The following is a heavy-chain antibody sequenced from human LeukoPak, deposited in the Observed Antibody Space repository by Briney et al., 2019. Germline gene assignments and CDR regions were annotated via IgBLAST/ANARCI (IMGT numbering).Heavy chain of an antibody. J-gene: IGHJ6*03. V-gene: IGHV4-59*01. CDR3: ARVHYDFWSGYYPGYYYYMDV. CDR2: IYYSGST. CDR1: GGSISSYY. D-gene: IGHD3-3*01. Sequence: PSETLSLTCTVSGGSISSYYWSWIRQPPGKGLEWIGYIYYSGSTNCNPSLKSRVTISVDTSKNQFSLKLSSVTAADTAVYYCARVHYDFWSGYYPGYYYYMDVWGKGTTVTVSS.